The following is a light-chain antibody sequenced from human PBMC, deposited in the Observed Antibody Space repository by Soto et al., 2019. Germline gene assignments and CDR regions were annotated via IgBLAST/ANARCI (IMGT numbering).Light chain of an antibody. CDR3: QQYNDYPWT. CDR2: KSS. J-gene: IGKJ1*01. Sequence: IKMTQSPSTLSASVGDRVTITCRASQSISSWLAWYQQKPGKAPKLLIYKSSSLESGDPSRFSGSGSGTEFTLTISSLQPDDFATYYCQQYNDYPWTCGQGTQVEIK. V-gene: IGKV1-5*03. CDR1: QSISSW.